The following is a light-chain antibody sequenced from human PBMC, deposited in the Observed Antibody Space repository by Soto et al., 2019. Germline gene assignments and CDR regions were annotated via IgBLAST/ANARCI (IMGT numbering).Light chain of an antibody. CDR3: QTWGSGIVV. CDR2: PNSDGRH. V-gene: IGLV4-69*01. Sequence: QPVLTQSPSASASLGASVKLTCTLSSGHSNYAIAWHQQQSEKGPRYLMKPNSDGRHSKGDGIPDRCSGASSGAERYLTISSRQSEDEADYYCQTWGSGIVVFGGGTTLTVL. J-gene: IGLJ2*01. CDR1: SGHSNYA.